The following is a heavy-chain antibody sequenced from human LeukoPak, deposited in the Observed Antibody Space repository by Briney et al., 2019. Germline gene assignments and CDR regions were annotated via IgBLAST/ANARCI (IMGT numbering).Heavy chain of an antibody. D-gene: IGHD3-22*01. J-gene: IGHJ4*02. CDR2: ISWNSGGI. CDR3: AKDGYYDSSGFLDY. V-gene: IGHV3-9*03. CDR1: GFTFDDYA. Sequence: PGGSLRLSCAASGFTFDDYAMHWVRQGPGKGLEWVSGISWNSGGIDYADSVKGRFTISRDNAKNSLYLQMNSLRPEDMALYYCAKDGYYDSSGFLDYWGQGTLVTVSS.